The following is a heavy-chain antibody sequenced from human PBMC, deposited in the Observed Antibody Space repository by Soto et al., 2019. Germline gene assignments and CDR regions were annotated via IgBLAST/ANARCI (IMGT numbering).Heavy chain of an antibody. D-gene: IGHD4-17*01. V-gene: IGHV3-30-3*01. J-gene: IGHJ6*02. CDR1: GFTFSNYA. CDR2: ISYDGNKK. CDR3: ARDHDYGIYYYYGMGV. Sequence: QVQLVESGGGVVQPGRSLRLSCAASGFTFSNYAMHWVRQAPGKGLEWVAVISYDGNKKYYADSVKGRFTISRDNSNNTLYLQMNSLRTEDTAVYYCARDHDYGIYYYYGMGVWGQGTTVTVSS.